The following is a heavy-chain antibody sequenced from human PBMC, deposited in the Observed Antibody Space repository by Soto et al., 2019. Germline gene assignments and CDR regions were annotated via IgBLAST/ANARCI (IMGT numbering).Heavy chain of an antibody. CDR2: IKQDGSEK. Sequence: VGSLRLSCAASGFTFSSYWMSWVRQAPGKGLEWVANIKQDGSEKYYVDSVKGRSTISRDNAKNSLYLQMNSLRAEDTAVYYCASGYYDSSGYYYDAFDIWGQGTMVTVSS. CDR3: ASGYYDSSGYYYDAFDI. CDR1: GFTFSSYW. D-gene: IGHD3-22*01. J-gene: IGHJ3*02. V-gene: IGHV3-7*01.